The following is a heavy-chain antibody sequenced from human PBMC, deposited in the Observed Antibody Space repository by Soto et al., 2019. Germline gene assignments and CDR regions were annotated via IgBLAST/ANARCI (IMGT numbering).Heavy chain of an antibody. D-gene: IGHD3-10*01. V-gene: IGHV1-8*01. J-gene: IGHJ4*02. Sequence: AAVKVSCKASGYSFTSLDINWVRQTTGQGLEWMGWMEPSSGKTGYAQRFQDRVTMTRDTSINTAYMELRSLTSDDTAFYYCARGVTAGVDYWGQGTLVTVSS. CDR3: ARGVTAGVDY. CDR2: MEPSSGKT. CDR1: GYSFTSLD.